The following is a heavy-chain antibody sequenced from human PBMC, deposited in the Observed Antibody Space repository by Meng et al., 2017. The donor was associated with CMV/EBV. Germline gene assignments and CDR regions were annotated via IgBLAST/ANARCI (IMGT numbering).Heavy chain of an antibody. CDR2: IDWDDDK. V-gene: IGHV2-70*20. Sequence: SGPTLVKPTQTLTLTCTFPGFSLSTSGMCVSWVRQPPGKALEWLALIDWDDDKYYSTSLKTRPTISKDTSKNQVVLTMTNMDPVDTATYYCARIHSNYGPYGMDVWGQGTTVTVSS. J-gene: IGHJ6*02. D-gene: IGHD4-11*01. CDR3: ARIHSNYGPYGMDV. CDR1: GFSLSTSGMC.